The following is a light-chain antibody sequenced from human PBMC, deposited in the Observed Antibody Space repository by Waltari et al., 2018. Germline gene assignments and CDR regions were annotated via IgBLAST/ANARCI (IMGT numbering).Light chain of an antibody. CDR1: QSFGRK. Sequence: DIQMTQSPSSLSASVGDRVTITCRASQSFGRKLNCYQQKPGKAPNLLFYAASTLQSGTPSRFSGSASGTDFTLTISSLQPDDSATYYCQQSSTIPYSFGQGTKVEIK. CDR2: AAS. V-gene: IGKV1-39*01. CDR3: QQSSTIPYS. J-gene: IGKJ2*03.